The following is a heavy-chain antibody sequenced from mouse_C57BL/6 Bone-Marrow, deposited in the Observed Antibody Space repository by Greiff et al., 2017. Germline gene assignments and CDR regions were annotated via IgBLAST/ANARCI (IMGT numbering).Heavy chain of an antibody. D-gene: IGHD1-1*01. CDR2: IYPGGGYT. J-gene: IGHJ3*01. V-gene: IGHV1-63*01. CDR3: ARGDYYGSSFAY. CDR1: GYTFTNYW. Sequence: QVQLQQSGAELVRPGTSVKMSCKASGYTFTNYWIGWAKQRPGHGLEWIGDIYPGGGYTNYNEKFKGKATLSADKSSSTAYMQFSSLTSEDSAIYYCARGDYYGSSFAYWGQGTLVTGSA.